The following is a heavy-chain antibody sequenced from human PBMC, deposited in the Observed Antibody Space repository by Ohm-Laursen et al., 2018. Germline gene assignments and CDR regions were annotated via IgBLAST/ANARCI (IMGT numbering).Heavy chain of an antibody. V-gene: IGHV4-4*07. D-gene: IGHD1-26*01. CDR3: AGRGY. Sequence: TLSLTYTISGGAISSYYWSWIRQPAGKGLEWIGRINISGTNYNPSLKSRVTMSVDTSKNQFSLNLSSVTAADTAVYYCAGRGYWGQGTLVTVSS. CDR2: INISGT. CDR1: GGAISSYY. J-gene: IGHJ4*02.